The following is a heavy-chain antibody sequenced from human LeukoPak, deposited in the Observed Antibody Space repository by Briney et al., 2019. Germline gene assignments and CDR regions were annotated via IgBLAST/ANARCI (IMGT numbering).Heavy chain of an antibody. Sequence: SETLSLTCTVSGGSISSRSDYWGWIRQTPGKGLEWIGNLDSSGSTYYNPSLKSRVTISVGTSKNQFSLNLRSVTAADTAIYFCSRSHDCGGLYFYYYMDVWGKGTTVTVSS. CDR1: GGSISSRSDY. V-gene: IGHV4-39*01. D-gene: IGHD4-23*01. CDR2: LDSSGST. CDR3: SRSHDCGGLYFYYYMDV. J-gene: IGHJ6*03.